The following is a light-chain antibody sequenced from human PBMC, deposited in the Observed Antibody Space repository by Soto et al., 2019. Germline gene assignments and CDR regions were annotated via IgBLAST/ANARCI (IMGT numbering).Light chain of an antibody. CDR3: QQYNNWPL. V-gene: IGKV3-15*01. CDR2: GAS. Sequence: EIVMTQSPATLSVSPGERATLSCRASQSVSSNLAWYQQKPGQAPRLLIYGASTRATGIPARFSGSGSGTEFTLPISSLHSEDFAVYYFQQYNNWPLFAQGPRLEIK. J-gene: IGKJ5*01. CDR1: QSVSSN.